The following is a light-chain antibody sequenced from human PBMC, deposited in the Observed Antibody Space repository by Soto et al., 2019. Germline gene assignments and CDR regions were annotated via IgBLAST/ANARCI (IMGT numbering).Light chain of an antibody. V-gene: IGKV3-20*01. Sequence: EIVLTQSPGTLSLSPGERATLSCRASQSVTSTFLAWYQQRPGQAPRLLIYDSSSRAAGIPDTFSGSGSGTDFTLTISRLEPEDFAVYYCQQYHGSPLTFGGGTKVEIK. CDR2: DSS. CDR1: QSVTSTF. CDR3: QQYHGSPLT. J-gene: IGKJ4*02.